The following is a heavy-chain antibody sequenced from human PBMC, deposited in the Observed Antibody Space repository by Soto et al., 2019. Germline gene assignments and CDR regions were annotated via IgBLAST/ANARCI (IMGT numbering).Heavy chain of an antibody. Sequence: ASVKVSCKASGYTFTSYGISWVRQAPGQGLEWMGWISAYNGNTNYAQKLQGRVTMTTDTSTSTAYMELRSLRSDDTAVYYCARGDYYDSSSYYYPEYFQHWGQGTLVTAPQ. J-gene: IGHJ1*01. CDR2: ISAYNGNT. V-gene: IGHV1-18*04. CDR1: GYTFTSYG. CDR3: ARGDYYDSSSYYYPEYFQH. D-gene: IGHD3-22*01.